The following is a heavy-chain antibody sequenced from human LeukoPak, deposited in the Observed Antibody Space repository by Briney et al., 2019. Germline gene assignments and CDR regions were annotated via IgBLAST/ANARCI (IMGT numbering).Heavy chain of an antibody. D-gene: IGHD6-19*01. CDR2: INHSGST. CDR1: GGSFSGYY. Sequence: KASETLSLTCGVYGGSFSGYYWSWIRQPPGKGLEWIGEINHSGSTNYNPSLKSRVTISVDTSKNQFSLKLNSVTAADTAVYYCASSLRIPVASGGEGTRVTVS. CDR3: ASSLRIPVAS. J-gene: IGHJ4*02. V-gene: IGHV4-34*01.